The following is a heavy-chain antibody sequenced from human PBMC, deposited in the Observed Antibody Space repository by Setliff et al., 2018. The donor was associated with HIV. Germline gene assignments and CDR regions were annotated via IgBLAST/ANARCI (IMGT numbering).Heavy chain of an antibody. CDR2: MNTNSGNT. V-gene: IGHV1-8*02. CDR1: GDTFTTYD. Sequence: ASVKVSCKASGDTFTTYDINWVRQATGQGPEWIGWMNTNSGNTGYAQKFQVRVTMTRNTSISTAYMELSSLRSEDTAMYYCARDAPRNTEAAPGYWGQGTLVTVSS. CDR3: ARDAPRNTEAAPGY. J-gene: IGHJ4*02. D-gene: IGHD6-6*01.